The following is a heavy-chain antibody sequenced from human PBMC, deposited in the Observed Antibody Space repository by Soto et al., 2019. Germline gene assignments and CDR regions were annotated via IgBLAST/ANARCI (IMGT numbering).Heavy chain of an antibody. D-gene: IGHD3-22*01. J-gene: IGHJ4*02. Sequence: QITLKESGPTLVKPTQTLTLTCTFSGFSLSTGGVGVGWIRQPPGKALEWLALIYWDDDKRYSPSLKSRLTITKATSKNQVVLTMTNMDPVDTATYYCAHTYYYDSSGYQYYFDYWGQGTLVTVSS. CDR2: IYWDDDK. CDR1: GFSLSTGGVG. CDR3: AHTYYYDSSGYQYYFDY. V-gene: IGHV2-5*02.